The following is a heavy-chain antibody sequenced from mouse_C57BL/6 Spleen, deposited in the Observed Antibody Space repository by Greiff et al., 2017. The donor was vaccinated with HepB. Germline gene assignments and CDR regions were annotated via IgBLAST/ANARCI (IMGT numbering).Heavy chain of an antibody. CDR3: ARRGLEDYDGDGYAMDY. CDR2: INPNNGGT. D-gene: IGHD2-4*01. Sequence: VQLQQSGPELVKPGASVKISCKASGYTFTDYYMNWVKQSHGKSLEWIGDINPNNGGTSYNQKFKGKATLTVDKSSSTAYMELRSLTSEDSAVYYCARRGLEDYDGDGYAMDYWGQGTSVTVSS. V-gene: IGHV1-26*01. CDR1: GYTFTDYY. J-gene: IGHJ4*01.